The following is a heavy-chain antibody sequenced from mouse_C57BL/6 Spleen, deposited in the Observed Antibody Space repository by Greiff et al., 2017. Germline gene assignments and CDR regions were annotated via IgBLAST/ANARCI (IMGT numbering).Heavy chain of an antibody. CDR2: ISDGGSYT. CDR1: GFTFSSYA. D-gene: IGHD4-1*01. Sequence: EVKLMESGGGLVKPGGSLKLSCAASGFTFSSYAMSWVRQTPEKRLEWVATISDGGSYTYYPDNVKGRFPISRENAKNNLYLQMSHLKSEDTAMYYCASSNWDGDAYWGQGTLVTVSA. V-gene: IGHV5-4*03. CDR3: ASSNWDGDAY. J-gene: IGHJ3*01.